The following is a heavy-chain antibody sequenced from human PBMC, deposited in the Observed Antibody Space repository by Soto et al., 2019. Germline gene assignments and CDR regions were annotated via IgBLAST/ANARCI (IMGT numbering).Heavy chain of an antibody. V-gene: IGHV4-59*08. CDR2: VHSNGNT. CDR3: ARRWGSAFDI. Sequence: SSETLSLTCTVSGDSISNYYWAWIRQPPGKGLEWIGYVHSNGNTHHNPSLKSRVTISMDTSKNQFSLNLNSVTAADTAVYYCARRWGSAFDIWGQGTMVTVSS. J-gene: IGHJ3*02. D-gene: IGHD3-16*01. CDR1: GDSISNYY.